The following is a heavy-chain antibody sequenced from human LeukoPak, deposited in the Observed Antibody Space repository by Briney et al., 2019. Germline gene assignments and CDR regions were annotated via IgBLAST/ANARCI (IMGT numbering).Heavy chain of an antibody. CDR2: IYYTGST. V-gene: IGHV4-39*01. J-gene: IGHJ5*02. Sequence: SETLSLTCTVSDGSISSSSYFWGWIRQPPGKGLEWIGTIYYTGSTYNTPSLKSRVTISIDTSNNQFSLILSSVTAADTAVYYCARQTRRVGGNSALGWLDPWGQGTLVTVSS. D-gene: IGHD2/OR15-2a*01. CDR3: ARQTRRVGGNSALGWLDP. CDR1: DGSISSSSYF.